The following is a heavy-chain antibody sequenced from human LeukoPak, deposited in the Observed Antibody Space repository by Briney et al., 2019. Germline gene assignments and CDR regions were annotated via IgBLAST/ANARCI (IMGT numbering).Heavy chain of an antibody. CDR3: AREFKVFLTVYGAPYFLDY. J-gene: IGHJ4*02. CDR1: GGTFSSYA. V-gene: IGHV1-69*04. Sequence: ASVKVSCKASGGTFSSYAISWVRQAPGQGLEWMGRIIPIFGIANYAQKFQGRVTITADKSTSTAYMELSSLRSEDTAVYYCAREFKVFLTVYGAPYFLDYGAQGPLPTVPA. D-gene: IGHD3-9*01. CDR2: IIPIFGIA.